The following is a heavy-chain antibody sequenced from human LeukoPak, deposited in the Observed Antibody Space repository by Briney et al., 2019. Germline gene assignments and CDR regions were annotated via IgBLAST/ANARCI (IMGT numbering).Heavy chain of an antibody. CDR2: IWYDGSNK. J-gene: IGHJ6*02. CDR1: GFTFSSYG. CDR3: AKARGYSYGYYYYYGMDV. V-gene: IGHV3-33*06. Sequence: GRSLRLSCAASGFTFSSYGMHWVRQAPGKGLEWVAVIWYDGSNKYYADSVKGRFTISRDNSKNTLYLQMNSLRAEDTAVYYCAKARGYSYGYYYYYGMDVWGQGTTVTVSS. D-gene: IGHD5-18*01.